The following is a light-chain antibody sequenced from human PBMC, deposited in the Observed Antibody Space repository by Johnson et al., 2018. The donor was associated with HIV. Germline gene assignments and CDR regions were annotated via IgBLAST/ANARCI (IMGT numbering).Light chain of an antibody. V-gene: IGLV1-51*01. Sequence: QSVLTQPPSVSAAPGQKVTISCSGSSSDMGNYAVSWYQQLPGTAPKLLIYDNNKRPSGIPDRFSGSKSGTSATLSVTGLQTGVEADYYCGTWDSSLSVYVFGSGTKVTVL. CDR1: SSDMGNYA. J-gene: IGLJ1*01. CDR3: GTWDSSLSVYV. CDR2: DNN.